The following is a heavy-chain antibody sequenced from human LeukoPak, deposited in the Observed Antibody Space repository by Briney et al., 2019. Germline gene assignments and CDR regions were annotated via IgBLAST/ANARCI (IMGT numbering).Heavy chain of an antibody. CDR1: GGSISSYY. CDR2: IYTSGST. V-gene: IGHV4-4*07. J-gene: IGHJ4*02. CDR3: AREEDCSGGSCYVVY. Sequence: KPSETLSLTCTVSGGSISSYYWSWIRQPAGEGLEWIGRIYTSGSTNYNPSLKSRVTMSVDTSKNQFSLKLSSVTAADTAVYYCAREEDCSGGSCYVVYWGQGTLVTVSS. D-gene: IGHD2-15*01.